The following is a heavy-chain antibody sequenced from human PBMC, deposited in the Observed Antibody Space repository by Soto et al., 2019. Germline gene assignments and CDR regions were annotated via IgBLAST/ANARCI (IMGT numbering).Heavy chain of an antibody. CDR3: AADGRGGSGWYQF. D-gene: IGHD6-19*01. Sequence: QMQLVQSGPEVKKPGTSVKVSCKASGFTFTSSAVQWVRQARGQRLEWIGWIVVGSGNTNYAQKFQERVTITRDMSTSTAYMELSSLRSEDTAVYYCAADGRGGSGWYQFWGQGTLVTVSS. CDR1: GFTFTSSA. J-gene: IGHJ4*02. CDR2: IVVGSGNT. V-gene: IGHV1-58*01.